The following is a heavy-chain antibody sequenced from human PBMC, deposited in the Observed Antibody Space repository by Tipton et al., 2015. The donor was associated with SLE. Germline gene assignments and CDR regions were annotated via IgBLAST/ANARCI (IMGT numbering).Heavy chain of an antibody. D-gene: IGHD4-17*01. J-gene: IGHJ4*02. V-gene: IGHV4-59*01. CDR3: ARDPNFGDPGTFDY. Sequence: TLSLTCTVSGGSINNYYWTWIRQPPGKGLEWIGYIFYSGSTNYNPSLKSRLTISVDTSKNQFSLRLNSVTAADTAVYYCARDPNFGDPGTFDYWGQGTLVTVSS. CDR1: GGSINNYY. CDR2: IFYSGST.